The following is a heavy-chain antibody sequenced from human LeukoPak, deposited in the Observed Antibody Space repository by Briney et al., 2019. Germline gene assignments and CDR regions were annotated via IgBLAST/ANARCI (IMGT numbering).Heavy chain of an antibody. CDR1: GYTFTNYD. CDR3: AREYSSGWYIDY. CDR2: ISAYNGNT. Sequence: ASVKVSCKASGYTFTNYDINWVRQATGQGLEWMGWISAYNGNTNYAQKLQGRVTMTTDTSTSTAYMELRSLRSDDTAVYYCAREYSSGWYIDYWGQGTLVTVSS. J-gene: IGHJ4*02. V-gene: IGHV1-18*01. D-gene: IGHD6-19*01.